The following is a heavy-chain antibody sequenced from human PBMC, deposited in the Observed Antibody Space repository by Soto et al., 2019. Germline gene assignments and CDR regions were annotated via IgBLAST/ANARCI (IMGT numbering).Heavy chain of an antibody. CDR2: ISYDGSYK. Sequence: QVQLVESGGGVVQPGRSLRLSCAASGFTFSTYAMHWVRQAPGKGLEWVAVISYDGSYKYYADSVKGRFTISRDNSKNTLYPQMNSLSAEDTAVYYCARDYYRFNSGYGFSMDVWGQGTTVTVSS. J-gene: IGHJ6*02. V-gene: IGHV3-30-3*01. CDR3: ARDYYRFNSGYGFSMDV. CDR1: GFTFSTYA. D-gene: IGHD5-12*01.